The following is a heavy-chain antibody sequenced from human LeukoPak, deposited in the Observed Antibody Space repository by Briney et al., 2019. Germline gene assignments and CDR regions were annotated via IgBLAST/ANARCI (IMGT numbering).Heavy chain of an antibody. CDR2: IKGDGIST. J-gene: IGHJ4*02. D-gene: IGHD3-3*01. CDR3: AKDHYWSIDY. CDR1: GFIFGHYA. Sequence: GGSLRLSCSASGFIFGHYAMHWVRHAPGQGLVWVSRIKGDGISTNYADSVKGRFTISRDIAKNTLYLQMNSLRAEDTGVYYCAKDHYWSIDYWGRGTLVTVSS. V-gene: IGHV3-74*01.